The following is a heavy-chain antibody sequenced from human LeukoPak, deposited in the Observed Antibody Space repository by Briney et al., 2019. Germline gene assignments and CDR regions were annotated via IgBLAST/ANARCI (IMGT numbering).Heavy chain of an antibody. D-gene: IGHD3-10*01. J-gene: IGHJ6*03. CDR1: GGSFSGYY. Sequence: SETLSLTCAVYGGSFSGYYWSWIRQPPGKGLEWIGEINHSGSTNCNPSLKSRVTISVDTSKNQFSLKLSSVTAADTAVYYCARGTLWLGVYYYYMDVWGKGTTVTVSS. CDR2: INHSGST. CDR3: ARGTLWLGVYYYYMDV. V-gene: IGHV4-34*01.